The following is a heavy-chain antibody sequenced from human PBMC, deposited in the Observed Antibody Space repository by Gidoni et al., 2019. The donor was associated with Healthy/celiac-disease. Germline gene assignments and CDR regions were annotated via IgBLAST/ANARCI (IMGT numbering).Heavy chain of an antibody. CDR2: IIPIFGTT. CDR3: ARDRDSVHVIETTVTHRFDY. D-gene: IGHD4-17*01. Sequence: VQLVQSGAEVKKPGSSVNVSCKSSGVTYISYAISWVRQAPGQGLEWMGGIIPIFGTTNNAQKFQGRVTIIADESTSTAYMELSSLRSEDTTVDYCARDRDSVHVIETTVTHRFDYWGQGTLVTVSS. J-gene: IGHJ4*02. CDR1: GVTYISYA. V-gene: IGHV1-69*01.